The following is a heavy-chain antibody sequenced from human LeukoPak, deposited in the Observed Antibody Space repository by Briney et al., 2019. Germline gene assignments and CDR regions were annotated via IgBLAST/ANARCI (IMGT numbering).Heavy chain of an antibody. CDR1: GGSISSGSYY. CDR2: IYTSGST. CDR3: ARAERRVSNAFDI. Sequence: SETLSLTSTVSGGSISSGSYYWSWIRQPAGKGLEWIGRIYTSGSTNYNPSLKSRVTISVDTSKNQFSLKLSSVTAADTAVYYCARAERRVSNAFDIWGQGTMVTVSS. V-gene: IGHV4-61*02. D-gene: IGHD1-1*01. J-gene: IGHJ3*02.